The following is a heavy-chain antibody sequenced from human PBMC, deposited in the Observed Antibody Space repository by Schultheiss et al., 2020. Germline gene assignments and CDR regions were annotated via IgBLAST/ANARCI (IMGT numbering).Heavy chain of an antibody. CDR3: AKDTKVGYYYGSGNWFDP. V-gene: IGHV3-11*04. CDR2: ITSSGTNR. CDR1: GFTFSDHY. D-gene: IGHD3-10*01. J-gene: IGHJ5*02. Sequence: GESLKISCAASGFTFSDHYMSWIRQAPGKGLEWVSYITSSGTNRFHADSVKGRFTISRDNSKNTLYLQMNSLRAEDTAVYYCAKDTKVGYYYGSGNWFDPWGQGTLVTVSS.